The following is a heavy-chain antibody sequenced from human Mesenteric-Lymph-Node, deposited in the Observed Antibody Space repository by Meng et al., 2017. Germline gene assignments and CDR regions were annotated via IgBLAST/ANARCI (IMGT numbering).Heavy chain of an antibody. Sequence: SLKISCAASGFTFSNFEMNWVRQAPGKGLEWVSYISNSGINIYYADSVKGRFTISRDNAKDSLYLQMNSLRAEETALYYCAKDRRVVITTPEFDYWGQGTLVTVSS. CDR1: GFTFSNFE. V-gene: IGHV3-48*03. CDR3: AKDRRVVITTPEFDY. D-gene: IGHD3-22*01. CDR2: ISNSGINI. J-gene: IGHJ4*02.